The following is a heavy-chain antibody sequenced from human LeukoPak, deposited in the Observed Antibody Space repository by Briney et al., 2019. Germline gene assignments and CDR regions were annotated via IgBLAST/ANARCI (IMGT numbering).Heavy chain of an antibody. J-gene: IGHJ4*02. CDR1: GFPFDDYG. CDR2: ISWNSGII. Sequence: GGSLRLSCVASGFPFDDYGMFWVGQSPGKGLEWVSSISWNSGIIDYADSVKGRFTISSDNAKNSLYLQMNSLRVEDTAFYYCAKDRFFYDSGSKTNWGQGTLVTVSS. D-gene: IGHD3-22*01. V-gene: IGHV3-9*01. CDR3: AKDRFFYDSGSKTN.